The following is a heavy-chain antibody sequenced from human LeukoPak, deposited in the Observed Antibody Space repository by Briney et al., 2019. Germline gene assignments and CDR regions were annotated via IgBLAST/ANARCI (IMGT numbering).Heavy chain of an antibody. Sequence: GGSLRLSCAASKFTFSSYAMSWVRQAPGKGLEWVSAISGSGGSTYYADSVKGRFTISRDNSKNTLYLQMNSLRAEDTAVYYCAKEIQVVPAATSDYWGQGTLVTVSS. D-gene: IGHD2-2*01. CDR3: AKEIQVVPAATSDY. CDR2: ISGSGGST. J-gene: IGHJ4*02. V-gene: IGHV3-23*01. CDR1: KFTFSSYA.